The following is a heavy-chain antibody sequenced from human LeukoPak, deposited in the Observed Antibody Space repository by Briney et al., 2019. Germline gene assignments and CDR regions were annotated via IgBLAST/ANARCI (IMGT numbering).Heavy chain of an antibody. V-gene: IGHV4-34*01. D-gene: IGHD1-1*01. CDR3: AKGNWSLPVHW. Sequence: PSETLSFTCAVYGVSFSGFYWIWLRPPPGKGLEWFGELNHSGSNYSKPSLESRAIISVASSKNPFTLQLSVVTAADTAVYYCAKGNWSLPVHWGGRGTLVTVSS. CDR1: GVSFSGFY. J-gene: IGHJ4*02. CDR2: LNHSGSN.